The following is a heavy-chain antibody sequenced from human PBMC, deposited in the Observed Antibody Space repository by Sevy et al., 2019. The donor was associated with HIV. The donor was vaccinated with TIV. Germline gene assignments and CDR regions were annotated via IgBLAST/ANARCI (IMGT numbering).Heavy chain of an antibody. Sequence: SVKVSCKASGGTFSSYAISWVRQAPGQGLEWMGGIIPIFGTANYAQKFQGRVTITADESTSTAYMELSSLRSEDTAVYYCARDGAALGYYYYGMDVWGQGTTVTVSS. CDR1: GGTFSSYA. J-gene: IGHJ6*02. CDR3: ARDGAALGYYYYGMDV. V-gene: IGHV1-69*13. D-gene: IGHD6-13*01. CDR2: IIPIFGTA.